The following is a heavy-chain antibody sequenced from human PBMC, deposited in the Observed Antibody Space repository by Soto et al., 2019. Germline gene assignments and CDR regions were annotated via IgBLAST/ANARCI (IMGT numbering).Heavy chain of an antibody. V-gene: IGHV1-18*01. CDR3: ARGGTPIDY. Sequence: QVQLVQSGAEVKKPGASVKVSCKASGYTFTNFGISWVRQAPGQGLEWMGWISAYNGNTNYAQNFQGRVTMTTATSTSTAYMELRSLGSDDTPVYYCARGGTPIDYGGQGTLVTVSP. CDR2: ISAYNGNT. CDR1: GYTFTNFG. J-gene: IGHJ4*02. D-gene: IGHD3-16*01.